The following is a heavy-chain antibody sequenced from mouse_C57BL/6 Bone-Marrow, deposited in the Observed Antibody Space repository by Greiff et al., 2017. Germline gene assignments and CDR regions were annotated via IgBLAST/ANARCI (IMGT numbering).Heavy chain of an antibody. J-gene: IGHJ4*01. CDR2: IDPNSGGT. CDR1: GYTFTSYW. Sequence: VQLQQPGAELVKPGASVKLSCKASGYTFTSYWMHWVTQRPGRGLEWIGRIDPNSGGTKYNDKFKSKATLTVDKPSSTAYMQLSSLTSADSAVDDCARDCATPYYYAMDYWGQGTSVTVSS. CDR3: ARDCATPYYYAMDY. V-gene: IGHV1-72*01.